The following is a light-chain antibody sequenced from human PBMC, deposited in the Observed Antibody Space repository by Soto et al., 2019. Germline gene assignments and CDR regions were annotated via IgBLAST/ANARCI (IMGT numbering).Light chain of an antibody. CDR2: RNN. V-gene: IGLV1-47*01. CDR1: SSNIGDNY. Sequence: QSVLTQPPSASGTPGQKVTISCSGSSSNIGDNYVYWYQQLPGTAPKLLIYRNNQRPSGVPDRFSGSKSGNTASLTVSGLQTADEADYYCSSYAGSNWYVFGTGTKVTVL. J-gene: IGLJ1*01. CDR3: SSYAGSNWYV.